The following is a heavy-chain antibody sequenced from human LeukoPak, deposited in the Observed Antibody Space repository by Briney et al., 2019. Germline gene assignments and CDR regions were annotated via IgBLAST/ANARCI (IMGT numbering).Heavy chain of an antibody. CDR1: GFTFSDYY. D-gene: IGHD6-13*01. J-gene: IGHJ4*02. Sequence: GGSLRLSCVASGFTFSDYYMSWIRQAPGKGLEWISYISSSGSTIYYADSVKGRFTISRDNAKNSLYLQMNSLRAEDTAVYYCARNFYSSSWYGYYWGQGTLVTVSS. CDR2: ISSSGSTI. V-gene: IGHV3-11*01. CDR3: ARNFYSSSWYGYY.